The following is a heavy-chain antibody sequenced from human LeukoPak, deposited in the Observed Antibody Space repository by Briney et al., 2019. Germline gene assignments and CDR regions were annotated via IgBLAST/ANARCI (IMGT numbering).Heavy chain of an antibody. J-gene: IGHJ4*02. CDR2: ISYDGSNQ. V-gene: IGHV3-30*04. D-gene: IGHD6-19*01. CDR1: GFTFSSYA. CDR3: ARGTAVADD. Sequence: GGSLRLSCAGSGFTFSSYAMHWVRQAPGKGLEWVAVISYDGSNQYYADSVRGRFTMSRDNAKNSLYLQMNSLRVEDTAVYYCARGTAVADDWGQGTLVTVSS.